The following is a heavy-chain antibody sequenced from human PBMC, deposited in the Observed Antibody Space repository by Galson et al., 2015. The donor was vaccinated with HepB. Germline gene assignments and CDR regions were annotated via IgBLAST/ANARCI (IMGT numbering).Heavy chain of an antibody. Sequence: SLRLSCAASGFTFSNYNMNWVRQAPGKGLEWVSCITKSSSYIYFADSLKGRFTISRDNAKKSLYLEMNSLRAEDTAVYYCARDLGGENYYGSGGALRFDPWGQGTLVTVSS. D-gene: IGHD3-10*01. CDR2: ITKSSSYI. CDR3: ARDLGGENYYGSGGALRFDP. V-gene: IGHV3-21*01. CDR1: GFTFSNYN. J-gene: IGHJ5*02.